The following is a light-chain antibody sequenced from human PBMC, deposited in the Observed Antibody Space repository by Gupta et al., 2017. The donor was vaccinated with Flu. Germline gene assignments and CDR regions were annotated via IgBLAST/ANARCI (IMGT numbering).Light chain of an antibody. Sequence: GTLSWSPGERATLSCRASQSVSSSYVAWYQQKPGQAPRLLIYGASGRAAAIPDRFSGSGSGTDFTLTISRLEAEDFAVYHCQQYSNLPWTFGQGTKVEIK. J-gene: IGKJ1*01. CDR3: QQYSNLPWT. V-gene: IGKV3-20*01. CDR1: QSVSSSY. CDR2: GAS.